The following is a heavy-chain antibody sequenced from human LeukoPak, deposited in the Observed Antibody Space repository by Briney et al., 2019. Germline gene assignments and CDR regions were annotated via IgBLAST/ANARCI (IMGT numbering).Heavy chain of an antibody. D-gene: IGHD3/OR15-3a*01. Sequence: SVKVSCKASGGTFSSYAVSWVRQAPGQGLEWMGRIIPIFGTANYAQKFQGRVTITTDESTSTAYMELSSLRSEDTAVYYCARSGGAGYYTDFDYWGQGTLVTVSS. CDR1: GGTFSSYA. J-gene: IGHJ4*02. CDR3: ARSGGAGYYTDFDY. V-gene: IGHV1-69*05. CDR2: IIPIFGTA.